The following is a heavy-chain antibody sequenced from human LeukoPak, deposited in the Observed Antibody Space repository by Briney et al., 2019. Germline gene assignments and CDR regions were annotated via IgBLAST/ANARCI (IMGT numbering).Heavy chain of an antibody. D-gene: IGHD3-10*01. CDR1: GFTFSGSA. CDR3: TRHVGYYGSGKEPWFDP. CDR2: IRSKANSYAT. V-gene: IGHV3-73*01. J-gene: IGHJ5*02. Sequence: PGGSLRLSCAASGFTFSGSAMHWVRQASGKGLEWVGRIRSKANSYATAYAASVKGRFTISRDDSKNTAYLQMNSLKTEDTAVYYCTRHVGYYGSGKEPWFDPRGQGTLVTVSS.